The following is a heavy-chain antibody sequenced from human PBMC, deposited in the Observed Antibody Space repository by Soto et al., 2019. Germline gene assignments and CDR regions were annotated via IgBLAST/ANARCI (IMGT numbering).Heavy chain of an antibody. CDR1: GYTFTSYG. V-gene: IGHV1-18*01. CDR3: ARQPTKSIAAPTYNWFDP. Sequence: ASVKVSCKASGYTFTSYGISWVRQAPGQGLEWMGWISAYNGNTNYAQKLQGRVTMTTDTSTSTAYMELRSLRSDDTAVYYCARQPTKSIAAPTYNWFDPRGQGTLVTVSS. D-gene: IGHD6-6*01. CDR2: ISAYNGNT. J-gene: IGHJ5*02.